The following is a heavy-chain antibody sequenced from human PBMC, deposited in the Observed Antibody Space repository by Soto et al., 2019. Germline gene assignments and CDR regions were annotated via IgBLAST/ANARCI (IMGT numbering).Heavy chain of an antibody. CDR3: ARVIGRSGRRGWFAP. Sequence: KPSETLSLTCGVYGGSFSGFYWSWIRQPPGMGLEWIGEINDSGTTNNNSSFKSRITISVDTSNNQFSLKLTSVTAADTAVYYCARVIGRSGRRGWFAPWGQGTLVTVSS. D-gene: IGHD5-12*01. J-gene: IGHJ5*02. CDR2: INDSGTT. CDR1: GGSFSGFY. V-gene: IGHV4-34*01.